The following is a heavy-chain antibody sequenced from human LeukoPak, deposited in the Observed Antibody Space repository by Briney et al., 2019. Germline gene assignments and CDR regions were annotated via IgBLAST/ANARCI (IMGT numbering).Heavy chain of an antibody. CDR3: AGRIGSKDYGGDWFDP. CDR1: GGTINSSSYY. V-gene: IGHV4-39*01. Sequence: SETLSLNCSVSGGTINSSSYYRGWTGQPPGKGLEWIGSFYSSGSAYNNPSLKSRAAISVDTSKNQFSLKLSSVTAADTAVYYCAGRIGSKDYGGDWFDPWGQGTLVSVSS. D-gene: IGHD4-23*01. J-gene: IGHJ5*02. CDR2: FYSSGSA.